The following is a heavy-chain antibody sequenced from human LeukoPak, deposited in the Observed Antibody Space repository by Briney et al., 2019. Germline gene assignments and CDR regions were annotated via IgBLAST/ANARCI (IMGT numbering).Heavy chain of an antibody. V-gene: IGHV1-46*01. CDR1: GYTFTSYY. CDR2: INPSGGST. J-gene: IGHJ4*02. CDR3: ARGRFGVVIILDY. Sequence: ASVKVSCKASGYTFTSYYMHWVRQAPGQGLEWMGIINPSGGSTSYAQKFQGRVTMTRDTSISTAYMELSRLRSDDTAVYYCARGRFGVVIILDYWGQGTLVTVSS. D-gene: IGHD3-3*01.